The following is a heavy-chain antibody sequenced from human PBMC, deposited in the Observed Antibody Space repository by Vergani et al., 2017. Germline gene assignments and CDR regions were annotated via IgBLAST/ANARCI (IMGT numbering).Heavy chain of an antibody. V-gene: IGHV1-46*03. CDR3: ARAFRGVDAFDI. CDR1: GYTFTNYY. CDR2: INPSGGST. J-gene: IGHJ3*02. D-gene: IGHD3-16*01. Sequence: QVLLVQSGAEVKKPGASVRVSCKTSGYTFTNYYIHWVRQAPGQGLAWMGIINPSGGSTSYAQKFQGRVTMTRDTSTSTVYMELSSLRSEDPAVYYCARAFRGVDAFDIWGQGTMVTVSS.